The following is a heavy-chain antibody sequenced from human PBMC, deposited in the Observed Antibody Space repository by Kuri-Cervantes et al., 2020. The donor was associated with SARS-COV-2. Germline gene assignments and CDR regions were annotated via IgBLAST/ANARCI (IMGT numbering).Heavy chain of an antibody. V-gene: IGHV1-2*02. CDR3: ARGCSSTSCYTDVYYYYGMDV. Sequence: ASVKVSCKASGYTFTGYYMHWVRQAPGQGLEWMGWINPNSGGTNYAQKFQGRVTMTRDTSISTAYMELSRLRSDDTAVYYCARGCSSTSCYTDVYYYYGMDVWGQGTTVTVSS. D-gene: IGHD2-2*02. CDR1: GYTFTGYY. CDR2: INPNSGGT. J-gene: IGHJ6*02.